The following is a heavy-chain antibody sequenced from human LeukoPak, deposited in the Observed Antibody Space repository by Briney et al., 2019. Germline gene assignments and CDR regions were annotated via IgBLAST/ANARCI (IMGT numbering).Heavy chain of an antibody. Sequence: PGGSLRLSCEASGFTFSSYAMTWVRQAPGKGLEWVSAISGSGGSTFYADSVKGRFTVSRDNSKNTLYLQMNSLRAEDTAVYYCARRDYGADPWGQGTLVTVSS. V-gene: IGHV3-23*01. CDR1: GFTFSSYA. CDR3: ARRDYGADP. J-gene: IGHJ5*02. CDR2: ISGSGGST. D-gene: IGHD4-17*01.